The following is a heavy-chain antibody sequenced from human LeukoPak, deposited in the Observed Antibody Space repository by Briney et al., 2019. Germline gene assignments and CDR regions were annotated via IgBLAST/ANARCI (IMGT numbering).Heavy chain of an antibody. CDR1: VFLYSRQR. CDR2: ISSDGWST. V-gene: IGHV3-74*01. D-gene: IGHD6-19*01. J-gene: IGHJ4*02. CDR3: ITVSQFMCISVDS. Sequence: PGGSVRLSCSVSVFLYSRQRVHWARQAPGKGLVWVSRISSDGWSTSYADSVKGRFTASRDNAENTLYLQMNSLRAEDTAVYYCITVSQFMCISVDSWGQGSLVTVSS.